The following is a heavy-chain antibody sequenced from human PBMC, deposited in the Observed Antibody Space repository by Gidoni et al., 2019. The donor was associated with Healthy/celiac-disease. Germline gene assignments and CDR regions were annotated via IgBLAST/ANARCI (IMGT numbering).Heavy chain of an antibody. CDR3: ARRLGYCSSTSCQGRFDY. V-gene: IGHV4-59*01. CDR2: IYYSGST. CDR1: GGSISSYY. J-gene: IGHJ4*02. Sequence: QVQLQESGPGLVKPSETLSLTCTVSGGSISSYYWSWIRQPPGKGLEWIGYIYYSGSTNYNPSLKSRVTISVDTSKNQFSLKLSSVTAADTAVYYCARRLGYCSSTSCQGRFDYWGQGTLVTVSS. D-gene: IGHD2-2*01.